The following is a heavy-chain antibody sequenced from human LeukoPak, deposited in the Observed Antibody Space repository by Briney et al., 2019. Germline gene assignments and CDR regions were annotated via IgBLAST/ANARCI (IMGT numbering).Heavy chain of an antibody. J-gene: IGHJ4*02. V-gene: IGHV1-2*02. D-gene: IGHD6-19*01. CDR1: GYTFTGYY. Sequence: ASVKVSCKASGYTFTGYYMRWVRQAPGQGLEWMGWINPNSGGTDYAQKFQGRVTMTRDTSISTAYMELSRLRSDDTAVYYCARDWAVAGIDYWGQGTLVTVSS. CDR2: INPNSGGT. CDR3: ARDWAVAGIDY.